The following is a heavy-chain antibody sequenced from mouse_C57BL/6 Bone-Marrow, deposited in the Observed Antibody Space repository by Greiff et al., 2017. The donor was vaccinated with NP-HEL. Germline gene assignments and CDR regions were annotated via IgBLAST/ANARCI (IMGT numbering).Heavy chain of an antibody. CDR2: IHPSDSDT. V-gene: IGHV1-74*01. J-gene: IGHJ1*03. CDR1: GYTFTSYW. CDR3: ASSITTVVAPGYFDV. Sequence: QVQLQQPGAELVKPGASVKVSCKASGYTFTSYWMHWVKQRPGQGLEWIGRIHPSDSDTNYNQKFKGKATLTVDKSSSTAYMQLSSLTSEDSAVYYCASSITTVVAPGYFDVWGTGTTVTVSS. D-gene: IGHD1-1*01.